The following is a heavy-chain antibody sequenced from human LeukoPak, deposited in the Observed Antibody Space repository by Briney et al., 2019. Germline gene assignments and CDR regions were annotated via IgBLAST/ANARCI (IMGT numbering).Heavy chain of an antibody. CDR3: AREDSSGYYPFFDY. V-gene: IGHV1-2*02. J-gene: IGHJ4*02. D-gene: IGHD3-22*01. Sequence: ASVKVSCKASGYTFTGYYMHWVRQAPGQGLEWVGWINPNSGGTNYAQKLQGRVTMTTDTSTSTAYMELRSLRSDDTAVYYCAREDSSGYYPFFDYWGQGTLVTVSS. CDR2: INPNSGGT. CDR1: GYTFTGYY.